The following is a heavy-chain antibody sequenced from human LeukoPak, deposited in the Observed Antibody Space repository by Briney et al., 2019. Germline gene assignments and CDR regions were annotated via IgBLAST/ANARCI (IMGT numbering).Heavy chain of an antibody. CDR2: IKQDGSEK. Sequence: GGSLRLSCVASGFTFSSHWMSWVRQAPGKGLEWVANIKQDGSEKYYVDSVKGRFTISRDNAKNSVYLQMNSLRVEDTAVYYCARHHNYYYYMDVWGKGTTVTVSS. D-gene: IGHD5-24*01. CDR3: ARHHNYYYYMDV. V-gene: IGHV3-7*01. CDR1: GFTFSSHW. J-gene: IGHJ6*03.